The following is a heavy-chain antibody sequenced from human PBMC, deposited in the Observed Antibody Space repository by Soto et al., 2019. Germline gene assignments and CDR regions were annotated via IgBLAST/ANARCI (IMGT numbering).Heavy chain of an antibody. CDR2: ISYDGSNK. CDR1: GFTFSSYA. Sequence: GGSLRLSCAASGFTFSSYAMHWVRQAPGKGLEWVAVISYDGSNKYYADSVKGRFTISRDNSKNTLYLQMNSLRAEDTAVYYCERDREYYDSSGSFDYWGQGTLVTVSS. V-gene: IGHV3-30-3*01. J-gene: IGHJ4*02. D-gene: IGHD3-22*01. CDR3: ERDREYYDSSGSFDY.